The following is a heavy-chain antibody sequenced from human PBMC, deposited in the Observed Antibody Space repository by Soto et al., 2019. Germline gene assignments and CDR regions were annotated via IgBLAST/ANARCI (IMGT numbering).Heavy chain of an antibody. V-gene: IGHV3-13*04. J-gene: IGHJ6*02. CDR2: IGTAGDT. CDR1: GFTFSSYD. D-gene: IGHD3-10*01. CDR3: ARAQYGSGSYVGRRYYYYGMDV. Sequence: SLRLSCAASGFTFSSYDMHWVRQATGKGLEWVSAIGTAGDTYYPGSVKGRFTISRENAKNSLYLQMNSLRAGDTAVYYCARAQYGSGSYVGRRYYYYGMDVWGQETTVTVSS.